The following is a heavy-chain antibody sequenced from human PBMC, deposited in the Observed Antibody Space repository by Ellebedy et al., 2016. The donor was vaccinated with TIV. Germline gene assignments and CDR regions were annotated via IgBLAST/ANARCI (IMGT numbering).Heavy chain of an antibody. Sequence: AASVKVSCNASGYTFTSYGISWVRQAPGQGLEWMGWISAYNGNTNYAQKLQGRVTMTTDTSTSTAYMELRSLRSDDTTVYYCAVGVYYDSSGSNAFDIWGQGTMVTVSS. CDR1: GYTFTSYG. V-gene: IGHV1-18*01. D-gene: IGHD3-22*01. CDR2: ISAYNGNT. CDR3: AVGVYYDSSGSNAFDI. J-gene: IGHJ3*02.